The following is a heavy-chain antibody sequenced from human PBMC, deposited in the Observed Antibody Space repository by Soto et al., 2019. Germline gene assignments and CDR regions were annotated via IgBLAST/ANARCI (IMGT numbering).Heavy chain of an antibody. CDR3: ARGKGMEENYYYYGLDI. CDR2: INGGTGQT. V-gene: IGHV1-3*01. J-gene: IGHJ6*02. CDR1: GYTCSTYA. D-gene: IGHD1-1*01. Sequence: SVKVSCKASGYTCSTYAMHCVVRSPLRSLEWMGWINGGTGQTRYSQRFQDRVTITRDTPASTANMELTSLTSEDTAVYYCARGKGMEENYYYYGLDIWGQGTTVTVSS.